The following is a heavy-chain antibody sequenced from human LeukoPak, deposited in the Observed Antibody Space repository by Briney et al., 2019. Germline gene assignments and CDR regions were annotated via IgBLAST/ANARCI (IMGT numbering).Heavy chain of an antibody. D-gene: IGHD3-10*01. CDR2: IKSKTDGGTT. Sequence: GGSLRLSCAASGFTFSNAWMSWVRQAPGKGLEWVGRIKSKTDGGTTDYAAPVKGRFTISRDDSKNTLYLQMNSLKTEDTAVYYCTTDYSYGPGSYYGSIDYWGQGTLVTVSS. V-gene: IGHV3-15*01. CDR1: GFTFSNAW. CDR3: TTDYSYGPGSYYGSIDY. J-gene: IGHJ4*02.